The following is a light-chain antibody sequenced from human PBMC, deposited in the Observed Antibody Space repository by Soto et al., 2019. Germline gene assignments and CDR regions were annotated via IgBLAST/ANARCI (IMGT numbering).Light chain of an antibody. CDR2: EVS. V-gene: IGLV2-8*01. CDR1: SSDVGAYNY. J-gene: IGLJ1*01. CDR3: TSYAGTYSVFYV. Sequence: QSALTQPPSASGSPGQSVTISCTGTSSDVGAYNYVSWYQQLPGKAPKLISYEVSKRPSGVPDRFSGSKSGNTASLTVSGHQAEDEADYYCTSYAGTYSVFYVFGTGTKVTVL.